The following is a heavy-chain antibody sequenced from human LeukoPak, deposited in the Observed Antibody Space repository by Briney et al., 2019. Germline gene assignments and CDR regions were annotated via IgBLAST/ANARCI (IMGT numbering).Heavy chain of an antibody. J-gene: IGHJ5*02. V-gene: IGHV4-30-4*01. CDR1: GGSISSGDYY. Sequence: PSETLSLTCTVSGGSISSGDYYWSWIRQPPGKGLEWIGYIYYNGGTYYNSSLKSRLTISADTSKNQFSLKLSSVTAADTAVYYCARSRAFNSGAFDPWGQGSLVTVSS. CDR2: IYYNGGT. CDR3: ARSRAFNSGAFDP. D-gene: IGHD1-26*01.